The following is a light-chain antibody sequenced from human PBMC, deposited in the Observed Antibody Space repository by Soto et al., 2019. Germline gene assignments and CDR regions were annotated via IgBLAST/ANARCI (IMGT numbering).Light chain of an antibody. J-gene: IGKJ4*01. CDR1: QSVSSN. CDR2: GAS. Sequence: EIVMTQSPATLSVSPGERATLSCRASQSVSSNLAWYQQKPGQAPRLLIYGASTRATGIPARFSGTGSGTEFPLTISSLQSEDFAVYYCQKYNTWPLTFGGGTTVEIK. V-gene: IGKV3-15*01. CDR3: QKYNTWPLT.